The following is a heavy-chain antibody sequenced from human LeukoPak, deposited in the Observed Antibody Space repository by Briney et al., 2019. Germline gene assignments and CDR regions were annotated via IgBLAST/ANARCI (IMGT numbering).Heavy chain of an antibody. D-gene: IGHD3-22*01. CDR2: ISSYNGNT. CDR1: GYTFTSYG. CDR3: ARDNPYYDSSGYYFFDY. V-gene: IGHV1-18*01. Sequence: ASVKVSCKASGYTFTSYGISWVRQAPGQGLEWMGWISSYNGNTSCAEKLQGRVTMTRDTSTSTAYMELRSLRSDDTAVYYCARDNPYYDSSGYYFFDYWGQGTLVSVSS. J-gene: IGHJ4*02.